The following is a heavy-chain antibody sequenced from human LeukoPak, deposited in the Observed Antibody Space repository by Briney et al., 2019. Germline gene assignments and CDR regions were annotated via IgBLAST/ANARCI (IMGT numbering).Heavy chain of an antibody. CDR1: GESFSGYY. CDR2: INHSGST. J-gene: IGHJ4*02. Sequence: SETLSLTCAAYGESFSGYYWSWIRQPPGKGLEWIGEINHSGSTNYNPSLKSRVTISVDTSKNQFSLKLGSVTAADTAVYYCARRNPSYGSGSVDYWGQGTLVTVSS. CDR3: ARRNPSYGSGSVDY. D-gene: IGHD3-10*01. V-gene: IGHV4-34*01.